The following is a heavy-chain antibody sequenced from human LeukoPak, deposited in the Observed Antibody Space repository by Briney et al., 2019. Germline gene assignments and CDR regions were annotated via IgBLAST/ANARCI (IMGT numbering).Heavy chain of an antibody. CDR3: ARDLVATVNWYFDL. J-gene: IGHJ2*01. CDR2: IKQDGSEK. V-gene: IGHV3-7*01. CDR1: GFTFSSYW. D-gene: IGHD5-12*01. Sequence: GGSLRLSCAASGFTFSSYWMSWVRQAPGKGLEWVANIKQDGSEKYYVDSVKGRFTISRDKAKNSLYLQMNSLRAEDTAVYYCARDLVATVNWYFDLWGRGTLVTVSS.